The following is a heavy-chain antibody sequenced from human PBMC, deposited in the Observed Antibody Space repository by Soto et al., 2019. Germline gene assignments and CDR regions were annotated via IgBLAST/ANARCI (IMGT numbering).Heavy chain of an antibody. V-gene: IGHV3-53*02. CDR3: ARGYHYYDSSGYYLGD. CDR2: IYSGGST. J-gene: IGHJ4*02. D-gene: IGHD3-22*01. CDR1: GFTVSSNY. Sequence: EVQLVETEGGLIQPGGSLRLSCAASGFTVSSNYMSWVRQAPGKGLEWVSVIYSGGSTYYADSVKGRFTISRDNSKNTLYLQMNSLRAEDTAVYYCARGYHYYDSSGYYLGDWGQGTLVTVSS.